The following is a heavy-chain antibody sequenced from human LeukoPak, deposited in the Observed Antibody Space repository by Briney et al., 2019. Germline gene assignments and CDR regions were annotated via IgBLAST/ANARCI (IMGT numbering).Heavy chain of an antibody. V-gene: IGHV2-5*02. CDR1: GFSLSTSGVG. CDR3: AHDTYYYDFSGFDP. CDR2: IYWDDDK. J-gene: IGHJ5*02. Sequence: ESGPTLVKPTQTLTLTCTFSGFSLSTSGVGVGWIRQPPGKALEWLALIYWDDDKRYSPSLKSRLTITKDTSKNQVVLTMTNMDPVDTATYHCAHDTYYYDFSGFDPWGQGTLVTVSS. D-gene: IGHD3-22*01.